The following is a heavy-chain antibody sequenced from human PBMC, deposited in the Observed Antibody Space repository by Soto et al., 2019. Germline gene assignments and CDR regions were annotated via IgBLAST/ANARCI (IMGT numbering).Heavy chain of an antibody. Sequence: QVPLVESGGGVVQPGRSLRLSCAASGFTFSSYAMHWVRQAPGKGLEWVAVISYDGSNKYYADYVKGRFTISRDNSKNTLYLQMNSLRAEDTAVYYCASGITMLLVVDHDAFDIWGQGTMVTVSS. CDR3: ASGITMLLVVDHDAFDI. D-gene: IGHD3-22*01. V-gene: IGHV3-30-3*01. CDR2: ISYDGSNK. J-gene: IGHJ3*02. CDR1: GFTFSSYA.